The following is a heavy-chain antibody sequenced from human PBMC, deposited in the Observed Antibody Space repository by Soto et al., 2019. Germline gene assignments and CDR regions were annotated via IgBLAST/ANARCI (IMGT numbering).Heavy chain of an antibody. D-gene: IGHD2-2*01. J-gene: IGHJ4*02. CDR1: GYTFTSYG. Sequence: ASVKVSCKASGYTFTSYGISWVRQAPGRGLEWMGWISAYNGNTNYAQKLQGRVTMTTDTSTSTAYMELRSLRSDDTAVYYCARAIVVVPAATLDDYWGQGTLVTVYS. V-gene: IGHV1-18*04. CDR3: ARAIVVVPAATLDDY. CDR2: ISAYNGNT.